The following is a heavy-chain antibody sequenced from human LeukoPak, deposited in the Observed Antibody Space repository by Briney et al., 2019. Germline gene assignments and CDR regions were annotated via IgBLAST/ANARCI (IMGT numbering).Heavy chain of an antibody. CDR3: ARGFRGDNFDY. D-gene: IGHD7-27*01. Sequence: SETLSLTCSVSGYSISSAYYWGWIRQPPGKGLEWIGTMYHSGSTNYNPSLKSRVTISVDTSKNQFSLKLSSVTAADTAVYFCARGFRGDNFDYWGQGTLVTVSS. CDR2: MYHSGST. J-gene: IGHJ4*02. CDR1: GYSISSAYY. V-gene: IGHV4-38-2*02.